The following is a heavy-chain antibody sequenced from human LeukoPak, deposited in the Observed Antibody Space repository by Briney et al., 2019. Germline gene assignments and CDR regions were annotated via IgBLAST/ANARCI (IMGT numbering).Heavy chain of an antibody. CDR1: GFTFSSYG. D-gene: IGHD3-22*01. Sequence: PGGSLRLSCAASGFTFSSYGMHWVRQAPGKGLEGVAVIWYDGSNKYYADSVKGRFTISRDNSKNTLYLQMNSLRAEDTAVYYCAKDRAPGYYYDSSGYGLTFDPWGQGTLVTVSS. V-gene: IGHV3-33*06. J-gene: IGHJ5*02. CDR2: IWYDGSNK. CDR3: AKDRAPGYYYDSSGYGLTFDP.